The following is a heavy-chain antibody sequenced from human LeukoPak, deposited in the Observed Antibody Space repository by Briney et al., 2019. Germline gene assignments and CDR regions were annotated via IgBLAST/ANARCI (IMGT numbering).Heavy chain of an antibody. Sequence: SETLSLTCTVSGGSISSYYWSWIRQPPGKGLEWTGYIYYSGSTNYNPSLKSRVTISVDTSKNQFSLKLSSVTAADTAVYYCARTTYSSSYDYFDYWGQGTLVTVSS. CDR2: IYYSGST. D-gene: IGHD6-6*01. CDR1: GGSISSYY. CDR3: ARTTYSSSYDYFDY. V-gene: IGHV4-59*01. J-gene: IGHJ4*02.